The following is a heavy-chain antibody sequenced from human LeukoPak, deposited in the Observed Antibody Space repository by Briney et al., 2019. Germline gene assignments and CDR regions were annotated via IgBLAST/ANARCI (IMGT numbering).Heavy chain of an antibody. V-gene: IGHV4-59*01. D-gene: IGHD6-19*01. CDR1: GGSISSYY. CDR3: ARAHRGAVAGQFDY. J-gene: IGHJ4*02. Sequence: SETLSLTCTVSGGSISSYYWSWIRRPPGKGLEWIGYIYYSGSTNYNPSLKSRVTISVDTSKNQFSLKLSSVTAADTAVYYCARAHRGAVAGQFDYWGQGTLVTVSS. CDR2: IYYSGST.